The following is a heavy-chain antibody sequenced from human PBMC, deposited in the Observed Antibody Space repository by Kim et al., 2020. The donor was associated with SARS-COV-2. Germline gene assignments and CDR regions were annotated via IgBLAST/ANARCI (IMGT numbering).Heavy chain of an antibody. CDR3: ARALSSSWYRAFDY. D-gene: IGHD6-13*01. CDR1: GGSISSYY. CDR2: IYYSGST. J-gene: IGHJ4*02. Sequence: SETLSLTCTVSGGSISSYYWSWIRQPPGKGLEWIGYIYYSGSTNYNPSLKSRVTISVDTSKNQFSLKLSSVTAADTAVYYCARALSSSWYRAFDYWGQGTLVTVSS. V-gene: IGHV4-59*01.